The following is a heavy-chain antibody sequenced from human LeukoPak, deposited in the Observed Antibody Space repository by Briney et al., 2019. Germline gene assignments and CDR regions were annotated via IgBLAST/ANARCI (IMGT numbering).Heavy chain of an antibody. J-gene: IGHJ4*02. Sequence: SETLSLTCTVSGGSISRYYWSWIRQPPGKGLEWIGYIYYSGSTNYNPSLKSRVTISVDTSKNQFSLKLSSVTAADTAVYYCAREIPYLYYFDYSGQGTLVTVSS. CDR2: IYYSGST. V-gene: IGHV4-59*01. CDR1: GGSISRYY. CDR3: AREIPYLYYFDY.